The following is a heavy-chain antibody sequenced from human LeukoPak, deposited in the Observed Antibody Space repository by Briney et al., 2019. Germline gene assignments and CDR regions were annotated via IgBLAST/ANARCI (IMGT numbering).Heavy chain of an antibody. CDR2: ISDSGGTT. D-gene: IGHD7-27*01. V-gene: IGHV3-23*01. Sequence: GGSLRLSCAGSGFIFSNYAMSWVRQAPGKGLEWVSGISDSGGTTYYADSVKGRFTVSRDNSKKTLFLQMNSLRAEDTAVYYCARSPAHWDYYYGMDVWGQGTTVTVSS. J-gene: IGHJ6*02. CDR1: GFIFSNYA. CDR3: ARSPAHWDYYYGMDV.